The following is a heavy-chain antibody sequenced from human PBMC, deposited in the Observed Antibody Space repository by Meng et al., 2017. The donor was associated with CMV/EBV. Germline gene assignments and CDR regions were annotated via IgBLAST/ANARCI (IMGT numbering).Heavy chain of an antibody. V-gene: IGHV2-5*02. CDR1: VFSLRSSGVG. CDR2: IYWDDDQ. D-gene: IGHD4-17*01. CDR3: ARGGLRGFDY. J-gene: IGHJ4*02. Sequence: QFTVKGSGPTLVKPNTPLTLTCEFSVFSLRSSGVGVAWIRQPPGKALEWIALIYWDDDQRYSPSLKSRLTITKDTSKTQVVLNMTNMDPVATATYYCARGGLRGFDYWGQGTLVTVSS.